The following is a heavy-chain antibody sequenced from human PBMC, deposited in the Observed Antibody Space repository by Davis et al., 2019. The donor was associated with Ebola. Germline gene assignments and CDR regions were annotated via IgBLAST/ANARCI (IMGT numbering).Heavy chain of an antibody. D-gene: IGHD4-17*01. Sequence: PGGSLRLSCAASGFTFSPYALHWVRQAPAKGLEWVSCIRYDGSNEYYADSVKGRFTISRDNSKNTLYLQMNSLRAEDTAVYYCARSRGSTVTPFDYWGQGTLVTVSS. CDR3: ARSRGSTVTPFDY. V-gene: IGHV3-30*02. CDR1: GFTFSPYA. CDR2: IRYDGSNE. J-gene: IGHJ4*02.